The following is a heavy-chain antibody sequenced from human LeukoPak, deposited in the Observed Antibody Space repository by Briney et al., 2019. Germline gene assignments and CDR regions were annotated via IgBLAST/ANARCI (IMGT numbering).Heavy chain of an antibody. CDR3: GKTLGLRAFDT. J-gene: IGHJ3*02. D-gene: IGHD4-17*01. CDR1: GFTFSSYA. V-gene: IGHV3-23*01. CDR2: ISGSSGST. Sequence: GGSLRLSCATSGFTFSSYAMSWVRQAPGKGPEWVSTISGSSGSTYYADSVKGRFTISRDNSKNTLYLQMNSLRAEETAVYSCGKTLGLRAFDTWGQGTVVTVSS.